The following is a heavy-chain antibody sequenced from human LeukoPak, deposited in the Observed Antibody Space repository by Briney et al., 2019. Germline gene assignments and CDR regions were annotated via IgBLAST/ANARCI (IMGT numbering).Heavy chain of an antibody. CDR3: ARDSGYYGSGKQQTRPTEEYGMDV. J-gene: IGHJ6*02. CDR1: GFTFSSYA. D-gene: IGHD3-10*01. Sequence: PGGSLRLSCAASGFTFSSYAMHWVRQAPGKGLEWVAVISYDGSNKYYADSVKGRFTISRDNSKNTLYLQMNSLRAEDTAVYYCARDSGYYGSGKQQTRPTEEYGMDVWGQGTTVTVSS. V-gene: IGHV3-30-3*01. CDR2: ISYDGSNK.